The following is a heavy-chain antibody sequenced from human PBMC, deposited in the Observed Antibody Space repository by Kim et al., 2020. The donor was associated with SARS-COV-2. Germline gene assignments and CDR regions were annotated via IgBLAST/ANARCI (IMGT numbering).Heavy chain of an antibody. V-gene: IGHV1-2*02. CDR3: ASAVGTGWFDP. CDR2: INPNSGGT. Sequence: AHGQGLGWMGWINPNSGGTNYAKKFQGRVTMTRDTSISTAYMELSRLRSDDTAVYYCASAVGTGWFDPWGQGTLVTVSS. D-gene: IGHD6-19*01. J-gene: IGHJ5*02.